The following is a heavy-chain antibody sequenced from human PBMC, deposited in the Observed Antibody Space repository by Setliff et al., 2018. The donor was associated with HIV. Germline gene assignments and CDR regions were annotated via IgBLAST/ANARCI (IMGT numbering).Heavy chain of an antibody. J-gene: IGHJ4*02. CDR1: GYTFTSYA. CDR2: ISVYNDNT. V-gene: IGHV1-18*01. Sequence: EASVKVSCKASGYTFTSYAMNWVRQAPGQGLEWMGWISVYNDNTKYAQKFQDRVTLTADSSTSTVYLELRSLKSDDTAMFYCARDPFPSDYWGQGTLVTVSS. CDR3: ARDPFPSDY.